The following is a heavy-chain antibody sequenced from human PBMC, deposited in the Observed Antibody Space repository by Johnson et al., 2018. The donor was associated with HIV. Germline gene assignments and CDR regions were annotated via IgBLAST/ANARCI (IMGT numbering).Heavy chain of an antibody. J-gene: IGHJ3*02. CDR2: INWNGGRT. V-gene: IGHV3-20*04. CDR3: AKSLPGYDAFDI. CDR1: GFTFDDYG. Sequence: VQLVESGGGVVRPGGSLRLSCAAAGFTFDDYGMSWVRQAPGKGLEWVSGINWNGGRTGYVDSMKGRFTISRDNSKNTLYLQMNSLRAEDTAVYYCAKSLPGYDAFDIWGQGTMVTVSS. D-gene: IGHD5-12*01.